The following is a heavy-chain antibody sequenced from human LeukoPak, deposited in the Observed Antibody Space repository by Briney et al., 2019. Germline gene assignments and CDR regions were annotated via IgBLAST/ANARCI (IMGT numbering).Heavy chain of an antibody. CDR2: ISSSSTNI. D-gene: IGHD2-15*01. CDR3: ARDGGSTILAFDY. Sequence: GGSLRLSCAASGFTFGAYGMNWVRQAPGKGLEWVSYISSSSTNIYYADSVEGRFTISRDNGKNTLYLQMNSLRAEDTAVYYCARDGGSTILAFDYWGQGTLVTVSS. V-gene: IGHV3-48*01. J-gene: IGHJ4*02. CDR1: GFTFGAYG.